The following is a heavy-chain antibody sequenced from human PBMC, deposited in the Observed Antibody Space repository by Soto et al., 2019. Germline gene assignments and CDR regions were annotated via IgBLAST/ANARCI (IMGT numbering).Heavy chain of an antibody. D-gene: IGHD5-18*01. J-gene: IGHJ6*02. CDR1: GYSFTSYW. V-gene: IGHV5-10-1*01. CDR3: AYSYAYGDYYYYGMDV. CDR2: IDPSDSYT. Sequence: LKISCKGSGYSFTSYWISWVRQMPGKGLEWMGRIDPSDSYTNYSPSFQGHVTISADKSISTAYLQWSSLKASDTAMYYCAYSYAYGDYYYYGMDVWGQGTTVTVSS.